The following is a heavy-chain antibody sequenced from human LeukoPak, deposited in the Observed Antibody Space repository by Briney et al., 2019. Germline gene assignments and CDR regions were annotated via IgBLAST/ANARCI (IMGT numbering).Heavy chain of an antibody. Sequence: GGSLRLSCEGSGFTFRSHWMSWVRQAPVKGLEWVANIHQYGGEKYYVDSVRGRFSISRDNAKNSLYLEMNSLRAEDTAVYYCARFEVALSQESWGQGTLVTISS. D-gene: IGHD3-10*01. J-gene: IGHJ5*02. CDR3: ARFEVALSQES. CDR2: IHQYGGEK. CDR1: GFTFRSHW. V-gene: IGHV3-7*01.